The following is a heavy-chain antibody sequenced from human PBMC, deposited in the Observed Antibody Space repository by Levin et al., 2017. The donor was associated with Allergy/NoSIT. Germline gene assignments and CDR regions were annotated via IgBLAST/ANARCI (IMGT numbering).Heavy chain of an antibody. CDR1: GFTFNGYW. CDR3: AKDRGDVAVVGTASKHYYHGMDV. Sequence: AGGSLRLSCAASGFTFNGYWMHWVRQAPGKGLMWVSRLNSDGSRAAYADSVKGRFTISRDNAKNTLFLHMSSLRAEDTAVYYCAKDRGDVAVVGTASKHYYHGMDVWGQGTTVTVSS. CDR2: LNSDGSRA. D-gene: IGHD3-3*01. J-gene: IGHJ6*02. V-gene: IGHV3-74*01.